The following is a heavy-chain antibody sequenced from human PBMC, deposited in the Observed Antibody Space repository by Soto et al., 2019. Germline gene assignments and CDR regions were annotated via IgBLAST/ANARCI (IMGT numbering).Heavy chain of an antibody. CDR1: GFTFSSYG. J-gene: IGHJ6*03. Sequence: GGSLRLSCAASGFTFSSYGMHWVRQAPGKGLEWVAVIWYDGSNKYYADSVKGRFTISRDNSKNTLYLQMNSLRAEDTAVYYCARGDSSSSKYYYYMDVWGKGTTVTVSS. D-gene: IGHD6-6*01. V-gene: IGHV3-33*01. CDR3: ARGDSSSSKYYYYMDV. CDR2: IWYDGSNK.